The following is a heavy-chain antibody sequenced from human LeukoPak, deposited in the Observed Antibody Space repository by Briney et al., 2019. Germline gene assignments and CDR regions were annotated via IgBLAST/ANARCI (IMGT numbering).Heavy chain of an antibody. CDR2: INSDGSST. Sequence: GGSLRLSCAASGFTFSSYWMHWVRQAPGKGLVWVSRINSDGSSTTYADSVKGRFTISRDNSKNTLYLQMNSLRAEDTAVYYCAKDLRGIAAAADYWGQGTLVTVSS. D-gene: IGHD6-13*01. CDR1: GFTFSSYW. V-gene: IGHV3-74*01. J-gene: IGHJ4*02. CDR3: AKDLRGIAAAADY.